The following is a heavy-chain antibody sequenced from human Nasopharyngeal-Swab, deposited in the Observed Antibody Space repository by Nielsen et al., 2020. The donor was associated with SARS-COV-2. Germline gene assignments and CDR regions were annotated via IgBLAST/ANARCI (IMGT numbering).Heavy chain of an antibody. CDR3: ARHGPPYDYAWRALAVAFEAGEYYFDY. J-gene: IGHJ4*02. D-gene: IGHD3-16*01. V-gene: IGHV4-39*01. CDR2: IYYSGST. Sequence: WIRQPPGKGLEWIGSIYYSGSTYYNPSLKSRVTISVDTSKNQFSLKLSSVTAADTAVYYCARHGPPYDYAWRALAVAFEAGEYYFDYWGQGTLVTVSS.